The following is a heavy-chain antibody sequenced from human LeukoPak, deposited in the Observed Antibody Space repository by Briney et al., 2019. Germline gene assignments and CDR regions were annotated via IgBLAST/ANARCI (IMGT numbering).Heavy chain of an antibody. CDR3: ANPGGTGEFDY. CDR2: ISSSGSTI. J-gene: IGHJ4*02. CDR1: GFTFSSYE. D-gene: IGHD4-23*01. Sequence: GGSLRLSCAASGFTFSSYEMNWVCQAPGKGLEWVSYISSSGSTIYYADSVKGRFTISRDNSKNTLYLQMNSLRAEDTAVYYCANPGGTGEFDYWGQGTLVTVSS. V-gene: IGHV3-48*03.